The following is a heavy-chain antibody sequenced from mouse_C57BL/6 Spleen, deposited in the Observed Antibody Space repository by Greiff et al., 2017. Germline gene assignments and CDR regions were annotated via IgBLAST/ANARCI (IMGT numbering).Heavy chain of an antibody. D-gene: IGHD1-1*01. CDR3: ARLLRSDFDY. J-gene: IGHJ2*01. V-gene: IGHV3-6*01. Sequence: EVQLQQSGPGLVKPSPSLSLSCSVTGYSITSCYFWNWIRQFPGNQLEWMGYIRYDGSNNYNPSLKNRISVTRDTSKNQFFLKLNSVTTEDTATYSCARLLRSDFDYWGQGTTLTVSS. CDR2: IRYDGSN. CDR1: GYSITSCYF.